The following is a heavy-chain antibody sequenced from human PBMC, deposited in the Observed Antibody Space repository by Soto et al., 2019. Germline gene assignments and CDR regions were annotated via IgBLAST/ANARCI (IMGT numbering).Heavy chain of an antibody. CDR1: GFTFTSYG. J-gene: IGHJ6*02. CDR2: ISIYNDNT. V-gene: IGHV1-18*04. CDR3: ARETYYFGSGTYDDGMDV. D-gene: IGHD3-10*01. Sequence: VQLVQSGSEMKKPGASVKVSCKASGFTFTSYGISWVRQAPGQGLEWMAWISIYNDNTKYAQKFQGRITMTTDTSTSTAYMELRSLRSDDTAVYYCARETYYFGSGTYDDGMDVWGQGTTVTVSS.